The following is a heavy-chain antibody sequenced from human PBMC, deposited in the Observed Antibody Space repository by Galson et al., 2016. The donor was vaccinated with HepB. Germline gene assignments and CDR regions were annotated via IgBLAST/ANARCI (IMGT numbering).Heavy chain of an antibody. CDR2: IYSSGDT. D-gene: IGHD2-21*01. Sequence: SLRLSCAASGFIVSTNYMTWVRQAPGKGLEWVSIIYSSGDTYYADSEQGRFTISRDNSKNTLYLQMNSLRVEDTAVYYCASPVPLGDWGQGTLVTVSS. J-gene: IGHJ4*02. CDR1: GFIVSTNY. V-gene: IGHV3-53*01. CDR3: ASPVPLGD.